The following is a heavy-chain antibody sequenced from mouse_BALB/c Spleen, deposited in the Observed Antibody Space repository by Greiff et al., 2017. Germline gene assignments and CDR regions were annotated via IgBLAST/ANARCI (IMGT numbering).Heavy chain of an antibody. D-gene: IGHD1-1*01. CDR1: GYTFTSYY. CDR2: INPSNGGT. Sequence: QVQLQQSGAELVKPGASVKLSCKASGYTFTSYYMYWVKQRPGQGLEWIGEINPSNGGTNFNEKFKSKATLTVDKSSSTAYMQLSSLTSEDSAVYYCTRFYYGSSYFDYWGQGTTLTVSS. V-gene: IGHV1S81*02. J-gene: IGHJ2*01. CDR3: TRFYYGSSYFDY.